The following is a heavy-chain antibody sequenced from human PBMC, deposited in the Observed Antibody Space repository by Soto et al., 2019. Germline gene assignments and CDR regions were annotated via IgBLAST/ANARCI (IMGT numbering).Heavy chain of an antibody. V-gene: IGHV1-2*04. Sequence: QVQLVQSGAEVKKPGASVKVSCKASGYTFSDYYIHWMRQAPGQGLEWMGWINPNSGGTKYAHKSQGWVTMTSDTSIKTAYMELSRLTSDDTAVYYCARESGGATATLDYYYFYMDVWGKGTTVTVSS. D-gene: IGHD5-12*01. J-gene: IGHJ6*03. CDR2: INPNSGGT. CDR3: ARESGGATATLDYYYFYMDV. CDR1: GYTFSDYY.